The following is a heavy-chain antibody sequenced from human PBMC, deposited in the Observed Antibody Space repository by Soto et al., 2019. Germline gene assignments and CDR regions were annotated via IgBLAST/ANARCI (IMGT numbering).Heavy chain of an antibody. CDR1: GYTFTSYY. V-gene: IGHV1-46*01. CDR3: ARELAYYDSSGYSRFFDY. CDR2: INPSGGST. J-gene: IGHJ4*02. Sequence: GASVKVSCKASGYTFTSYYMHWVRQAPGQGLEWMGIINPSGGSTSYAQKFQGRVTMTRDTSTSTVYMELSSLRSEDTAVYYCARELAYYDSSGYSRFFDYWGQGTLVTAPQ. D-gene: IGHD3-22*01.